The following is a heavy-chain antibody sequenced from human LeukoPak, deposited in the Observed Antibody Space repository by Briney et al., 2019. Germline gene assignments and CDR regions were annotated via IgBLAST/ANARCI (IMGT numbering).Heavy chain of an antibody. J-gene: IGHJ4*02. Sequence: GASVKVSCKASGGTFSSYAISWVRQAPGQGLEWMGGIIPIFGTANYAQKFQGRVMITTDESTSTAYMELSSLRSEDTAVYYCARDNNSWFGELGVFDYWGQGTLVTVSS. CDR1: GGTFSSYA. CDR2: IIPIFGTA. D-gene: IGHD3-10*01. V-gene: IGHV1-69*05. CDR3: ARDNNSWFGELGVFDY.